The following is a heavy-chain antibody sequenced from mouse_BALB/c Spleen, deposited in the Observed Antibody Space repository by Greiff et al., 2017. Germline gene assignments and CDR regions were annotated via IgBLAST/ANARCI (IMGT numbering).Heavy chain of an antibody. Sequence: EVMLVESGGGLVKPGGSLKLSCAASGFTFSSYTMSWVRQTPEKRLEWVATISSGGGNTYYPDSVKGRFTNSRDNAKNNLYLQMSSLRSEDTALYYCARYRGVTTYFDVWGAGTTVTVSS. J-gene: IGHJ1*01. CDR2: ISSGGGNT. V-gene: IGHV5-9*03. D-gene: IGHD2-1*01. CDR3: ARYRGVTTYFDV. CDR1: GFTFSSYT.